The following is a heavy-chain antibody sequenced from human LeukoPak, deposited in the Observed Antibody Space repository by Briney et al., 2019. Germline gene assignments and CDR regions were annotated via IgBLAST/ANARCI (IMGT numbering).Heavy chain of an antibody. J-gene: IGHJ6*03. Sequence: ASVKVSCKASGYTFTGYYMHWVRQAPGQGLEWMGWINPNSGGTNYAQKFQGRVTMTRDTSISTAYMELSRLRSDDTAVYYCAREGPGWSSSIGYMDVWGKGTTVTISS. D-gene: IGHD6-6*01. V-gene: IGHV1-2*02. CDR2: INPNSGGT. CDR1: GYTFTGYY. CDR3: AREGPGWSSSIGYMDV.